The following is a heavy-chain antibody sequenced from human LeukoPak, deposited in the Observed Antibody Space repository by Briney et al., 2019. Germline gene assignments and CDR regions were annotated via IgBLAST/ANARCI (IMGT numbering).Heavy chain of an antibody. CDR3: ARPSSRYARGAFDI. Sequence: ASVKVSCKASGYTFTKYAMNWVRQAPEQGLEWMGWINTNTGNPTYAQGFTGRFVFSLDTSVSTAYLQISSLKAEDTAVYYCARPSSRYARGAFDIWGQGTMVTVSS. CDR1: GYTFTKYA. CDR2: INTNTGNP. D-gene: IGHD5-18*01. J-gene: IGHJ3*02. V-gene: IGHV7-4-1*02.